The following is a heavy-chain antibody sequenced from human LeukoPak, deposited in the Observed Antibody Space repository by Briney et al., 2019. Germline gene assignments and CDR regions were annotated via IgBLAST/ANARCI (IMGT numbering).Heavy chain of an antibody. CDR2: ISWNSGSI. CDR3: AKARWITMVRGDYFDY. D-gene: IGHD3-10*01. J-gene: IGHJ4*02. CDR1: GFTFDDYA. V-gene: IGHV3-9*01. Sequence: GRSLRLSCAASGFTFDDYAMHWVRQAPGKGLEWVSGISWNSGSIGYADSVKGRFTISRDNAKNSLYLQMNSLRAEDTAVYYCAKARWITMVRGDYFDYWGQGTLVTVSS.